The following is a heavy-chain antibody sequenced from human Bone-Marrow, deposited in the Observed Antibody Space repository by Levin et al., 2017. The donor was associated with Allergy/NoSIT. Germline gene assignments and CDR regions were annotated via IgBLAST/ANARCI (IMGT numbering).Heavy chain of an antibody. J-gene: IGHJ5*02. Sequence: KSSETLSLTCIVSGGSISSGSHYWNWVRQHPEKGLEWIGHVFHTGSTSYNPSLTSRVTISVDTSENRFSLNLRSVTAADTAVYYCSRGGAVAANWFDPWGQGILVTVSS. CDR1: GGSISSGSHY. CDR2: VFHTGST. V-gene: IGHV4-31*03. D-gene: IGHD2-15*01. CDR3: SRGGAVAANWFDP.